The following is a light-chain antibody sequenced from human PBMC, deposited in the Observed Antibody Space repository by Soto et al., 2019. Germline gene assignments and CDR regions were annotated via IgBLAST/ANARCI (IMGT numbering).Light chain of an antibody. CDR2: DVT. CDR1: RSDVGGYNY. CDR3: CSYTSSTTLV. Sequence: QSVLTQPASVSGSPGQSITISCTGTRSDVGGYNYVSWYQQYPGKAPKLIIYDVTNRPSGVSNRFSGSKSGNTASLTISGLQAEDEADYYCCSYTSSTTLVFGGGTKLTVL. J-gene: IGLJ2*01. V-gene: IGLV2-14*01.